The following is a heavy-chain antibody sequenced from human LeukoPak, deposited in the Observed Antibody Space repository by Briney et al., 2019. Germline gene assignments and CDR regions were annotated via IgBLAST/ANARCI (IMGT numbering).Heavy chain of an antibody. V-gene: IGHV1-2*02. CDR1: GYTFTGYY. J-gene: IGHJ4*02. D-gene: IGHD3-22*01. CDR3: AREDSSGYDY. CDR2: INPNSGGT. Sequence: ASVKVSCKSSGYTFTGYYMHWVRQAPGQGLEWMGWINPNSGGTNYAQNFQGRVTMTRDTSISTAYMEVSRLRSDDTAVCYCAREDSSGYDYWGQGTLVTVSS.